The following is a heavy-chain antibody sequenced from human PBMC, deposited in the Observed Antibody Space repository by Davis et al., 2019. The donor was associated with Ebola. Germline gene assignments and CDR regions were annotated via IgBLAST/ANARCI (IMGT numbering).Heavy chain of an antibody. Sequence: LRLSCAVSGAFVSSGGYSWIWNRQPPGKGLEWIGYIYYSGNTYYNPSLKSRVTISVDTSKNQFSLKLSSVTAADTAVYYCARQQPKYYYDSSGYYGLGGAFDIWGQGTMVTVSS. CDR2: IYYSGNT. V-gene: IGHV4-30-2*03. D-gene: IGHD3-22*01. CDR3: ARQQPKYYYDSSGYYGLGGAFDI. J-gene: IGHJ3*02. CDR1: GAFVSSGGYS.